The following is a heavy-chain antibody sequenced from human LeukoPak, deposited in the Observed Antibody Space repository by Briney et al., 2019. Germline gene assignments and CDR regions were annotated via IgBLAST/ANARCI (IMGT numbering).Heavy chain of an antibody. J-gene: IGHJ3*02. V-gene: IGHV3-33*01. CDR1: GFTFSNFA. CDR2: IWYDGSNT. D-gene: IGHD3-10*01. Sequence: PGGSLRLSCSASGFTFSNFAMHWVRQAPGKGLEWVALIWYDGSNTYYAGSVRGRFTISRDNSKNTLWLQMNSLRAEDTALYYCARVFGAWSYKGGFDIWGPGTMVTVSS. CDR3: ARVFGAWSYKGGFDI.